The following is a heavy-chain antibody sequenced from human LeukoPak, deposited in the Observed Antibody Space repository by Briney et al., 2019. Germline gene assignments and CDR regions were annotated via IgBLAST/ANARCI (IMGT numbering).Heavy chain of an antibody. V-gene: IGHV4-38-2*02. CDR2: ISHSGST. D-gene: IGHD3-22*01. Sequence: PSETLSLTCTVSGYSISSGYYWGWIRQPPGKGLEWIGSISHSGSTYYKPSLKSRVTISVDTSKNQFSLKLSSVTAADTAVYYCARLHPYYYDSSGYYEPQYYYYYYYMDVWGKGTTVTISS. CDR3: ARLHPYYYDSSGYYEPQYYYYYYYMDV. J-gene: IGHJ6*03. CDR1: GYSISSGYY.